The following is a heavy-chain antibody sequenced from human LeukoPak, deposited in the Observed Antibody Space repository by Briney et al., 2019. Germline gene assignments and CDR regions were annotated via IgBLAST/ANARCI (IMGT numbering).Heavy chain of an antibody. D-gene: IGHD5-12*01. CDR3: ARDRHSDYDRPDYYYYMDV. CDR1: GYTFTSYY. J-gene: IGHJ6*03. CDR2: INPSGGST. V-gene: IGHV1-46*01. Sequence: ASVKVSCKASGYTFTSYYMHWVRQAPGQGLEWMGIINPSGGSTSYAQKFQGRVTMTRDMSTSTVYMELSSLRSEDTAVYYCARDRHSDYDRPDYYYYMDVWGNGTTVTVSS.